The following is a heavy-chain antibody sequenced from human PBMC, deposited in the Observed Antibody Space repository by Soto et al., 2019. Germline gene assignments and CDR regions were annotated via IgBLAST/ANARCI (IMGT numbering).Heavy chain of an antibody. Sequence: GASVKVSCKASGYTFTNYYMHWVRQAPGQGFEWMGIINPRGGSTTYAQKFQDRVTMTRDTSTSTVYMELSSLRSEDTAVYYCTARKSYLGSDYWGQGTLVTVSS. CDR3: TARKSYLGSDY. CDR2: INPRGGST. J-gene: IGHJ4*02. CDR1: GYTFTNYY. D-gene: IGHD3-3*02. V-gene: IGHV1-46*01.